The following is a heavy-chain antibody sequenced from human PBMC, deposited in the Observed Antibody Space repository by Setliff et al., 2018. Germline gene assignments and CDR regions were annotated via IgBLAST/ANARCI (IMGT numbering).Heavy chain of an antibody. CDR3: ASGLNWLSSTEFDY. J-gene: IGHJ4*02. CDR1: GVSISDFF. D-gene: IGHD1-20*01. Sequence: PSETLSLTCTVSGVSISDFFWSWLRQPPGKGLEYIGFTYYSGSTNYNPSLKSRVTISVDTSKNQFSLKLSSVTAADTAVYYCASGLNWLSSTEFDYWGQGTLVTVSS. V-gene: IGHV4-59*08. CDR2: TYYSGST.